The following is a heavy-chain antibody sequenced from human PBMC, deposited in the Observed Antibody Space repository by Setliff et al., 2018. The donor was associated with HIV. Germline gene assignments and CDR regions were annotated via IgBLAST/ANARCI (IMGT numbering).Heavy chain of an antibody. J-gene: IGHJ6*02. CDR3: ARAPTLFGVEYYYYFGMDV. V-gene: IGHV1-2*06. Sequence: GASVKVSCKTSEYSFTDYYIHWIRQAPGQGLEWMGRINPNSGGTDYAQKFLGRVTMTSDTSISTAYMELSSLRSDDTAVYYCARAPTLFGVEYYYYFGMDVWGQGTTVTVSS. CDR2: INPNSGGT. CDR1: EYSFTDYY. D-gene: IGHD3-3*01.